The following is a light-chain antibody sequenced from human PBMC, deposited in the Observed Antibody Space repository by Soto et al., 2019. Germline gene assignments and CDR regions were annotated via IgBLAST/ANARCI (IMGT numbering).Light chain of an antibody. CDR1: QSVLYSSNHNNY. J-gene: IGKJ2*01. V-gene: IGKV4-1*01. Sequence: EIVMTQSPDSLAVSLGERATINCKSSQSVLYSSNHNNYLAWYQQKPGQPPKLLIYWASTRESGVPDRFSGGGSGTDFTLTISSLQAEDVAVYYCQQYYNTPYTFGQGTQLEIK. CDR2: WAS. CDR3: QQYYNTPYT.